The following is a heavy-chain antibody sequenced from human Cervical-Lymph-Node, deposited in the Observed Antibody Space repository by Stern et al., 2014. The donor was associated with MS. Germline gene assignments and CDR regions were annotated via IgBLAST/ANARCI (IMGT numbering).Heavy chain of an antibody. V-gene: IGHV4-59*01. CDR2: VYYSGST. CDR3: ARLKGRYFYDTSGYLPNYYFGMDV. CDR1: GGSIGTYY. Sequence: QVQLQESGPGLVKPSGTLSLTCTVSGGSIGTYYWSWIRQPPGKGLEWIGYVYYSGSTKYNPSLKSRVTMSVDTSKNQFSLNLTSVTAADAAIYYCARLKGRYFYDTSGYLPNYYFGMDVWGQGTTVTVSS. J-gene: IGHJ6*02. D-gene: IGHD3-22*01.